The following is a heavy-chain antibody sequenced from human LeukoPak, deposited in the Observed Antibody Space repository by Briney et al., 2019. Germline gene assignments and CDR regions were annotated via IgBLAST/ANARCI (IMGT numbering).Heavy chain of an antibody. J-gene: IGHJ4*02. CDR2: ISSSRTYI. CDR3: AKRYSSGWNFDY. V-gene: IGHV3-21*01. CDR1: GFTFSSYN. D-gene: IGHD6-19*01. Sequence: GGSLRLSCAASGFTFSSYNMNWVRQAPGKGLEWVSSISSSRTYIYYADSVKGRFTISRDNAKNSLYLQMNSLRAEDTAVYYCAKRYSSGWNFDYWGQGTLATVSS.